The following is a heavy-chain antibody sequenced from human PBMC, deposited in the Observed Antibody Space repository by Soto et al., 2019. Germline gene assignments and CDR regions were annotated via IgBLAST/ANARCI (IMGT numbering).Heavy chain of an antibody. CDR2: IIPILGIA. CDR1: GGTFSSYT. V-gene: IGHV1-69*02. D-gene: IGHD6-13*01. J-gene: IGHJ6*02. Sequence: QVQLVQSGAEVKKPGSSVKVSCKASGGTFSSYTISWVRQAPGQGLEWMGRIIPILGIANYAQKFQGRVTITADKSTSTAYMELSSLRSEDTAVYYCAREGIAAAGKSRSWDYGMDVWGQGTTVTVSS. CDR3: AREGIAAAGKSRSWDYGMDV.